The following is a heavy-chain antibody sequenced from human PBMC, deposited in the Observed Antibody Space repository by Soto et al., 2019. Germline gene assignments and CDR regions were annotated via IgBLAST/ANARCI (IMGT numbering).Heavy chain of an antibody. Sequence: QVQLVESGGGVVQPGRSLTLSCAASGFTFSRFSMHWVRQAPGKGLAWVAVISYDGSNTHYAESVKGRFNISRDDYKNTVYLQMNNLRGEDSAVYYCARDHGMFLSYYYYGMDVWGQGTTVTVSS. J-gene: IGHJ6*02. D-gene: IGHD3-10*02. CDR2: ISYDGSNT. V-gene: IGHV3-30-3*01. CDR3: ARDHGMFLSYYYYGMDV. CDR1: GFTFSRFS.